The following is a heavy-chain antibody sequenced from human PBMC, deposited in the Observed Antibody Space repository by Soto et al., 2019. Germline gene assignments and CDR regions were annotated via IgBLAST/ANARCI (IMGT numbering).Heavy chain of an antibody. CDR1: GDSIGGVGY. V-gene: IGHV4-31*03. Sequence: SETLSLTCTVSGDSIGGVGYWSWIRQVPGRGLEWIGCISSSGSTYYNPALNNRISLSLDTSQNQFSLKLLSVTAADTAIYYCARSGVTGIVIPSHWFDPWGQGTLVTVSS. D-gene: IGHD2-21*02. CDR2: ISSSGST. J-gene: IGHJ5*02. CDR3: ARSGVTGIVIPSHWFDP.